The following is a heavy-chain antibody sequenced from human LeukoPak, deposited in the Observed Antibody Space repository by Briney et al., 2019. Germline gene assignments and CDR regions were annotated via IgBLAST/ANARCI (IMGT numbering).Heavy chain of an antibody. CDR1: GYTFTSYA. D-gene: IGHD3-22*01. V-gene: IGHV1-2*02. CDR3: ARDLGEYYYDSSGYPLPSNSGQDY. J-gene: IGHJ4*02. CDR2: INPNSGGT. Sequence: GASVKVSCKASGYTFTSYAMNWVRQAPGQGLEWMGWINPNSGGTNYAQKFQGRVTMTRDTSISTAYMELSRLRSDDTAVYYCARDLGEYYYDSSGYPLPSNSGQDYWGQGTLVTVSS.